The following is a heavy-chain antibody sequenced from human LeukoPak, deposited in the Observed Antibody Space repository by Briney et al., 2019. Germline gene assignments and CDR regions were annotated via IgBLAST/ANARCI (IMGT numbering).Heavy chain of an antibody. CDR1: GFTFSSYA. J-gene: IGHJ5*02. V-gene: IGHV4-30-4*08. CDR2: IYYSGST. Sequence: LRLSCAASGFTFSSYAMSWIRQPPGKGLEWIGYIYYSGSTYYNPSLKSRVTISVDTSKNQFSLKLSSVTAADTAVYYCARANFTYYDFWSGYSDGFDPWGQGTLVTVSS. D-gene: IGHD3-3*01. CDR3: ARANFTYYDFWSGYSDGFDP.